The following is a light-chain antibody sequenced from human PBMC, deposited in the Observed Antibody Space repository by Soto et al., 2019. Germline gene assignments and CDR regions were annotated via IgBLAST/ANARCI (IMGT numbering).Light chain of an antibody. Sequence: QSVLTQPASVSGSPGQSISISCTGTSSDVGAYNYVSWYQQHPGKAPKLMIYEVSHRPSGVSNRFFGSKSGNTASLTISGLQAEDEADYYCSSYTTTTTLGVFGTGTKLTVL. CDR3: SSYTTTTTLGV. V-gene: IGLV2-14*01. J-gene: IGLJ1*01. CDR1: SSDVGAYNY. CDR2: EVS.